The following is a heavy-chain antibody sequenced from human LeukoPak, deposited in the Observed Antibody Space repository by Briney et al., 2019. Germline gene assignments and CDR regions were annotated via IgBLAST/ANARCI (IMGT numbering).Heavy chain of an antibody. CDR1: GYTFTNNG. CDR2: ISTYNGNT. J-gene: IGHJ6*03. V-gene: IGHV1-18*01. D-gene: IGHD2-15*01. CDR3: AREEYCSGGSCYRRLPHYYYYYMDV. Sequence: ASVKVSCKASGYTFTNNGITWVRQAPGHGLEWMGWISTYNGNTKYAQKLQGRVTMTTDTSTSTAYMELRSLRSDDTAVYYCAREEYCSGGSCYRRLPHYYYYYMDVWGKGTTVTVSS.